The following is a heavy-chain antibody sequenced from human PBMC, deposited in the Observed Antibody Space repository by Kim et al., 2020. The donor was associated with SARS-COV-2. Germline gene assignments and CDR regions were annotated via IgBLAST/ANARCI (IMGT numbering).Heavy chain of an antibody. V-gene: IGHV4-59*08. CDR1: GGSISSHY. D-gene: IGHD4-4*01. CDR2: IYYTGST. Sequence: SETLSLTCTVSGGSISSHYWSWIRRPPGKGLEWIGYIYYTGSTNYNPSLKSRVTMSVDTSKNQFSLRLNSVTAADAAMYYCSSRYSHYWYFDLWGRGTL. CDR3: SSRYSHYWYFDL. J-gene: IGHJ2*01.